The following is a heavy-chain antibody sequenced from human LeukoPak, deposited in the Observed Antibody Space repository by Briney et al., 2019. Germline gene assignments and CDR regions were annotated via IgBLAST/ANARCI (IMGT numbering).Heavy chain of an antibody. CDR3: AGGGYSSSWIIDY. Sequence: GGSLRLSSAASGFTVSSNYMSWVRQAPGKGLEWVSVIYSGGSTYYADSVKGRFTISRDNSKNTLYLQMNSLRAEDTAVYYCAGGGYSSSWIIDYWGQGTLVTVSS. V-gene: IGHV3-53*01. D-gene: IGHD6-13*01. CDR1: GFTVSSNY. CDR2: IYSGGST. J-gene: IGHJ4*02.